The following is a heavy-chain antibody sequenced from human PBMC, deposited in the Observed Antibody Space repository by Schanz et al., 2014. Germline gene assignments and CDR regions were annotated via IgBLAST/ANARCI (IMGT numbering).Heavy chain of an antibody. CDR3: ARLGTGMAVAGSVIDSYYYYMDV. J-gene: IGHJ6*03. CDR1: GYTFTSDS. Sequence: QVQLVQSGAEVKKPGASVKVSCKASGYTFTSDSMHWVRQAPGQGLEWMGWITAYNGDTNYALKLQGRVTMTTDTSTGTAYMELRSLRSDDTAVYYCARLGTGMAVAGSVIDSYYYYMDVWGEGTTVTVSS. CDR2: ITAYNGDT. V-gene: IGHV1-18*04. D-gene: IGHD6-19*01.